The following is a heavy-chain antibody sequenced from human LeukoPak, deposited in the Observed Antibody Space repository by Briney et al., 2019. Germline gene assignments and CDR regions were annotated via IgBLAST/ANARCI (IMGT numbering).Heavy chain of an antibody. CDR3: ARISDSGSYYVDY. D-gene: IGHD1-26*01. V-gene: IGHV3-53*01. CDR2: IYSGGST. Sequence: GGSLRLSCAASGFTVSSNYMSWVRQAPGKGLEWVSVIYSGGSTYYADFVKGRFTISRDNSKNTLYLQMNSLRAEDTAVYYCARISDSGSYYVDYWGQGTLVTVSS. J-gene: IGHJ4*02. CDR1: GFTVSSNY.